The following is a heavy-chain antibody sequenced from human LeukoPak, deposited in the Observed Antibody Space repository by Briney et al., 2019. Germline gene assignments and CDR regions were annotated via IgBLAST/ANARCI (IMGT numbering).Heavy chain of an antibody. Sequence: ASVKVSCKASGYTFTNYAMNWVRQAPGQGLEWMGWIHPSTGNPTYAQGFTGRFVFSLDTSVSTTYLQISSLKAEDTAVYYCARAFQSLGGLSLPDYWGQGALVTVSS. V-gene: IGHV7-4-1*02. CDR1: GYTFTNYA. CDR3: ARAFQSLGGLSLPDY. J-gene: IGHJ4*02. D-gene: IGHD3-16*02. CDR2: IHPSTGNP.